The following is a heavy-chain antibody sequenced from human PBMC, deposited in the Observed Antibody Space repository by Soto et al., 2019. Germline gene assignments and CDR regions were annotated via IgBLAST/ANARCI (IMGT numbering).Heavy chain of an antibody. V-gene: IGHV4-61*01. CDR1: GGCVRSGNHF. Sequence: SETLSLTCSVSGGCVRSGNHFWNWIRQPPGRGLEWLGYMYYTGVTNYNPSLKRRCSMSVDTSTNQFSLKLTSLTAADTTVYYCASVGGPLGHYGLDVWGQGTTVTVSS. CDR2: MYYTGVT. CDR3: ASVGGPLGHYGLDV. D-gene: IGHD3-10*01. J-gene: IGHJ6*02.